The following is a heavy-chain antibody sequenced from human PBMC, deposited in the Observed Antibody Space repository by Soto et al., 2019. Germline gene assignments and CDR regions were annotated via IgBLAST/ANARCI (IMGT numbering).Heavy chain of an antibody. CDR1: GGSISSSSYY. D-gene: IGHD5-12*01. V-gene: IGHV4-39*01. CDR3: ARLSGYSGYAANYYYYYMDV. Sequence: SETLSLTCTVSGGSISSSSYYWGWIRQPPGKGLEWIGSIYYSGSTYYNPSLKSRVTISVDTSKNQFSLKLSSVTAADTAVYYCARLSGYSGYAANYYYYYMDVWGKGTTVTVSS. J-gene: IGHJ6*03. CDR2: IYYSGST.